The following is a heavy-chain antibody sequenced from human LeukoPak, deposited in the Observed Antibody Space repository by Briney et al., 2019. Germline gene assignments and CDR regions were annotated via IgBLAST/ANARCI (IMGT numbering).Heavy chain of an antibody. D-gene: IGHD2-15*01. J-gene: IGHJ4*02. CDR1: GFTFSSYG. V-gene: IGHV3-33*01. CDR3: ARHQSRGPPDY. Sequence: GRSLRLSCAASGFTFSSYGMHWVRQAPGKGLEWVAVIWYDGSSKYYADSVKGRFTISRDNSKNTLYLQMNSLRAEDTALYYCARHQSRGPPDYWGQGTLVTVSS. CDR2: IWYDGSSK.